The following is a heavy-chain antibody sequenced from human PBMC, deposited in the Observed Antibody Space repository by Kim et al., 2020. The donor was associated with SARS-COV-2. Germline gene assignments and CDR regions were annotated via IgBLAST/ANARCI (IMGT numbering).Heavy chain of an antibody. Sequence: DYAAPVKGRFTISREDSKTTLYLKRNSLKTEDTAVYYCTTDFIVATIQDYWGQGTLVTVSS. CDR3: TTDFIVATIQDY. D-gene: IGHD5-12*01. V-gene: IGHV3-15*01. J-gene: IGHJ4*02.